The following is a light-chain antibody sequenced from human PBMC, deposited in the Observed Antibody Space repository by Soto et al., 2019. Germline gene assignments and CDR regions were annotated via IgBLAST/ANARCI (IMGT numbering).Light chain of an antibody. CDR3: SSYTTYSTLV. Sequence: QSVLTQPASVSGSPGQSITISCTGTSSDVGSYNYVSWYQQHPGKAPRLMIYEVSNRPSGVSSRFSGSKSGNTASLTISGLRAEDEAVYYCSSYTTYSTLVFGGGTKLTVL. CDR2: EVS. V-gene: IGLV2-14*01. J-gene: IGLJ2*01. CDR1: SSDVGSYNY.